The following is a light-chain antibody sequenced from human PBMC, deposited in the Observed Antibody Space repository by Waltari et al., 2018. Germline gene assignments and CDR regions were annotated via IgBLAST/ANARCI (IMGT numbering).Light chain of an antibody. Sequence: QSALTQPASVSGSPGQSIPISCTRTSRDVGSSKLVSWYQQHPPKAPKLIIYEGSKRPSGVSNRFSGSKSGNTASLTISGLQAEDEADYYCCSYAGSSTWVFGGGTKLTVL. V-gene: IGLV2-23*01. J-gene: IGLJ3*02. CDR2: EGS. CDR1: SRDVGSSKL. CDR3: CSYAGSSTWV.